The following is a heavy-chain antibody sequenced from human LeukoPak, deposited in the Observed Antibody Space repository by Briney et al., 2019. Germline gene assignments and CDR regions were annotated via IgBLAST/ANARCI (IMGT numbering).Heavy chain of an antibody. CDR2: ISGSGDNT. V-gene: IGHV3-23*01. Sequence: GALRLSCAASGFTFSSHGMSWVRQAPGKGLEWVSTISGSGDNTYYADSVKGRFTISRDNSKNTLYLQMNSLRAEDTAVYYCARDPGSGYEEHFDYWGQGTLVTVSS. D-gene: IGHD5-12*01. CDR3: ARDPGSGYEEHFDY. CDR1: GFTFSSHG. J-gene: IGHJ4*02.